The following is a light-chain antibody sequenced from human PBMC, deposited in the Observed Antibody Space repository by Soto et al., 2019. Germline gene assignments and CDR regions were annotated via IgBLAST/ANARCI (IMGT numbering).Light chain of an antibody. CDR1: YSDVGGYKH. Sequence: QSALTQPASVSASPGQSITISCLGSYSDVGGYKHVAWYQQYPGKAPKLIIYDATSRPSGISSRFSGSKSGNTASLTISGLQADDEADYYCSSYTSSTTLYVFGTGTKVTVL. J-gene: IGLJ1*01. V-gene: IGLV2-14*01. CDR3: SSYTSSTTLYV. CDR2: DAT.